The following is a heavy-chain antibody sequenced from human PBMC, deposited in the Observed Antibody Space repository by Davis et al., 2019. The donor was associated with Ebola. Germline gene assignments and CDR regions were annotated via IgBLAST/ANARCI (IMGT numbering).Heavy chain of an antibody. CDR2: ISYDGSNK. CDR1: GFTFSSYA. Sequence: GESLKISCAASGFTFSSYAMHWVRQAPGKGLEWVAVISYDGSNKYYADSVKGRFTISRDNSKNTLYLQMNSLRAEDTAVYYCARDHSGSYWPNDAFDIWGQGTMVTVSS. D-gene: IGHD1-26*01. J-gene: IGHJ3*02. V-gene: IGHV3-30-3*01. CDR3: ARDHSGSYWPNDAFDI.